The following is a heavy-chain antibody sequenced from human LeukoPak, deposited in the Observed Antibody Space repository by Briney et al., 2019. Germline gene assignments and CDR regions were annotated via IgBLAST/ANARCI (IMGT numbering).Heavy chain of an antibody. J-gene: IGHJ5*02. CDR3: ARDSVAVRPGWFDP. CDR1: GYTFTTYG. D-gene: IGHD6-6*01. V-gene: IGHV1-18*01. CDR2: ISVYNGDT. Sequence: GASVKVSCKPTGYTFTTYGISWVRQAPGQGLEWMGWISVYNGDTKYAQKCQGRVTMTTDTSTSTAYMELRSLRSDDTAVYYCARDSVAVRPGWFDPWGQGTLVTVSS.